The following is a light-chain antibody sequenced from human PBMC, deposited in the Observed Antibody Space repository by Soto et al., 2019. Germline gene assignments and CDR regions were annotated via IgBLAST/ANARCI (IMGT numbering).Light chain of an antibody. CDR1: SSNIGSNY. CDR2: RNN. CDR3: AAWDDSLSGLNWV. V-gene: IGLV1-47*01. Sequence: QSVLTQPPSASGTPGQRVTISCSGSSSNIGSNYVYWYQQLPGTAPKLLIYRNNQRPSGVPDRFSGSKSGTSASLAISGLRSEDEADYYCAAWDDSLSGLNWVFGGGTKPTVL. J-gene: IGLJ3*02.